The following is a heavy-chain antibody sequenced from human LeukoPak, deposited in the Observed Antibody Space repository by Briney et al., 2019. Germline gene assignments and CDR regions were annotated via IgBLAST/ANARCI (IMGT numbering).Heavy chain of an antibody. Sequence: GESLRISCKGSGYSFTSYWISWVRQMPGKGLEWMGRIDPSDSYTNYSPSFQGHVTISADESISTAYLQWSSLKASDTAMYYCARRQWLANYRNWYFDLWGRGTLVTVSS. D-gene: IGHD6-19*01. V-gene: IGHV5-10-1*01. CDR2: IDPSDSYT. CDR1: GYSFTSYW. CDR3: ARRQWLANYRNWYFDL. J-gene: IGHJ2*01.